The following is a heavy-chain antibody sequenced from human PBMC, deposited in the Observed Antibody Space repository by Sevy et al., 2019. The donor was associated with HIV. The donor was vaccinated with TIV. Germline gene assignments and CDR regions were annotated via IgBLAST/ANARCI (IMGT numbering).Heavy chain of an antibody. CDR3: ATDFGGSGSYSLEY. Sequence: ASVKVSCKVSGYTLTELSMHWVRQAPGKGLEWMGGFDPEDGETIYAQKFQGRVTMTEDTSTDTAYMELSSLRSEETAVYYCATDFGGSGSYSLEYWCQGTLVSGSS. CDR1: GYTLTELS. D-gene: IGHD1-26*01. CDR2: FDPEDGET. J-gene: IGHJ4*02. V-gene: IGHV1-24*01.